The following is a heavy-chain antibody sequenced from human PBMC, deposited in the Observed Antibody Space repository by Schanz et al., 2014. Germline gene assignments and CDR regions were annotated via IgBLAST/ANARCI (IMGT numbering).Heavy chain of an antibody. V-gene: IGHV1-2*02. CDR2: INPNSGGT. J-gene: IGHJ4*02. D-gene: IGHD6-13*01. CDR3: ARDSYSSGWSYFDY. CDR1: GYSFTDYY. Sequence: QVQLVQSGAEVKKPGASVKVSCKASGYSFTDYYIHWVRQAPGQGLEWMGWINPNSGGTNYAQKFQGRVTMTRDTSMSTAYMELSSLRYDDTAVYYCARDSYSSGWSYFDYWGQGTLVTVSS.